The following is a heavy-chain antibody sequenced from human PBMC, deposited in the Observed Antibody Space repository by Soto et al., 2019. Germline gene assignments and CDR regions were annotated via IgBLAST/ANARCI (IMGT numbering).Heavy chain of an antibody. CDR1: GFTFANFG. V-gene: IGHV3-23*01. J-gene: IGHJ4*02. CDR2: ISSSGRRT. Sequence: PGGSLRLSCVTSGFTFANFGMGWVRQAPGKGLYWVSGISSSGRRTYYADSVKGRFTISRDNSKNTLYLQMDSLRGDDTAVYYCEKXAXSGVVVEYFDSWGQGALVPVYS. CDR3: EKXAXSGVVVEYFDS. D-gene: IGHD3-3*01.